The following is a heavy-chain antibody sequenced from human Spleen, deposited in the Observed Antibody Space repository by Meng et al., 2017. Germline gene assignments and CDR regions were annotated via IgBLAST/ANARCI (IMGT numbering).Heavy chain of an antibody. D-gene: IGHD5-24*01. J-gene: IGHJ4*02. CDR3: ARERDATYYFHN. CDR1: GYAFTHHV. CDR2: NNPRDGDT. Sequence: QGQLVQSGVEGKKPGASVKVSCKASGYAFTHHVITWVRQAPGQGLEWVGINNPRDGDTSYSQKLRGRVTLTRDTSTSTAYMELSSLSSGDTAVYYCARERDATYYFHNWGQGTLVTVSS. V-gene: IGHV1-46*04.